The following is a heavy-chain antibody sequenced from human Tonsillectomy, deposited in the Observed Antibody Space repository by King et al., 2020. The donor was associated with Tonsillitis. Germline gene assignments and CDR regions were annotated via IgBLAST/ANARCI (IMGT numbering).Heavy chain of an antibody. D-gene: IGHD2-15*01. J-gene: IGHJ5*02. Sequence: VQLVESGAEVKKPGASVKVSCKASGYSFTGYYIHWVRQAPGQGLEWMGWINPNSGGTEYAQKFQGRVTITRDTSISTAYMELSRLRFDDTAVYYCASLYCSDGTCYAGWFDPWGQGTLVTVSS. CDR2: INPNSGGT. CDR3: ASLYCSDGTCYAGWFDP. CDR1: GYSFTGYY. V-gene: IGHV1-2*02.